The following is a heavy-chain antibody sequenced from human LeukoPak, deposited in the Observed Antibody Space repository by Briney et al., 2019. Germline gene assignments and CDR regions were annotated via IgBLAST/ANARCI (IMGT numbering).Heavy chain of an antibody. J-gene: IGHJ3*02. Sequence: SETLSLTCIVSGYSISSDYYWGWIRQPPGKGLEWIGYIYHSGSTYYNPSLKSRVTISVDRSKNQFSLKLSSVTAADTAVYYCARDVGYRAFDIWGQGTMVTVSS. V-gene: IGHV4-38-2*02. D-gene: IGHD6-13*01. CDR2: IYHSGST. CDR1: GYSISSDYY. CDR3: ARDVGYRAFDI.